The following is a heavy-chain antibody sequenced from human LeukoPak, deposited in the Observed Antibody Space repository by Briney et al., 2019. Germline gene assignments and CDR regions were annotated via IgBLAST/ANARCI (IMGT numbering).Heavy chain of an antibody. J-gene: IGHJ4*02. CDR2: IYENGGTT. CDR1: GFTFRSHA. V-gene: IGHV3-23*01. D-gene: IGHD2-21*01. Sequence: GGSLRLSCVGSGFTFRSHATSWVRQAPEKGLEFVSGIYENGGTTYYADSVRGRFSISRDNSKNTLYLQMDSLRGKDTAVYYCAKDFRIGYSAHFDYWGQGALVTVSS. CDR3: AKDFRIGYSAHFDY.